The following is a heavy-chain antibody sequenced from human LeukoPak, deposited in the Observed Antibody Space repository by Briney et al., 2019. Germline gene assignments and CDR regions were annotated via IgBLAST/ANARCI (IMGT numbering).Heavy chain of an antibody. CDR3: ARRIGRSLRIDI. J-gene: IGHJ3*02. CDR2: IIPIFGTA. CDR1: GGTFSSYA. Sequence: SVKVSCKASGGTFSSYAISWVRQAPGQGLEWMGGIIPIFGTANYAQKFQGRVTITADESTSTAYMELSSLRSEDTAVYYCARRIGRSLRIDIWGQGTMVTVSS. D-gene: IGHD1-14*01. V-gene: IGHV1-69*01.